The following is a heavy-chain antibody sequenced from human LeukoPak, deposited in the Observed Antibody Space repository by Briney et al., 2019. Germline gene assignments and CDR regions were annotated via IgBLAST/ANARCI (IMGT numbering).Heavy chain of an antibody. Sequence: GSLRLSCAASGFTFSSYSMNWIRQPPGKGLEWIGEINHSGSTNYNPSLKSRVTISVDTSKNQFSLKLSSVTAADTAVYYCARERERVTTTWFDPWGQGTLVTVSS. J-gene: IGHJ5*02. CDR2: INHSGST. CDR1: GFTFSSYS. D-gene: IGHD4-11*01. V-gene: IGHV4-34*01. CDR3: ARERERVTTTWFDP.